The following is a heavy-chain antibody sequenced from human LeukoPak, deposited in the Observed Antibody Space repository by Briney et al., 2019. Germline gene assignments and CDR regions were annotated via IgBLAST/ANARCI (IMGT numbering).Heavy chain of an antibody. CDR1: GGSISNYY. CDR2: IYYSGST. J-gene: IGHJ4*02. D-gene: IGHD3-10*01. Sequence: PSETLSLTCTISGGSISNYYWSWIRQSPGKGLEWIGYIYYSGSTNYNPSLKSRVTISEDTSKNQVSLKLSSVTAADTAVYYCAMHYYGSGSYSPYWGQGTLVTVSS. CDR3: AMHYYGSGSYSPY. V-gene: IGHV4-59*08.